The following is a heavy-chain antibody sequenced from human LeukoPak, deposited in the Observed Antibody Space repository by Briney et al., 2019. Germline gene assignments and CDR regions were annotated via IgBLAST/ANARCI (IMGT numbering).Heavy chain of an antibody. D-gene: IGHD2-15*01. Sequence: GGSLRLSCAASGFSISRYWMTWVRQAPGKGLEWVGNIQHDGNVKHYVDSVRGRFTISRDNAKNSVYLQMNSLRAEDSAVYFCGNQCSGGTCPEHWGQGAQVTVSS. CDR3: GNQCSGGTCPEH. CDR2: IQHDGNVK. CDR1: GFSISRYW. V-gene: IGHV3-7*01. J-gene: IGHJ1*01.